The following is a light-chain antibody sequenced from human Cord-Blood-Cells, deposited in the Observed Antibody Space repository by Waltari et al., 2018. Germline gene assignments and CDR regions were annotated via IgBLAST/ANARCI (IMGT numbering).Light chain of an antibody. V-gene: IGLV2-11*01. CDR3: CSDAGSYTYV. CDR2: EVS. CDR1: SSDVGGYNY. J-gene: IGLJ1*01. Sequence: QSALTQPRSVSGSPGQSVTISCTGTSSDVGGYNYVAWYQQHPGKAPTRMIYEVSKRPSGVPDRFSGSKSGNAASLTISGLQAEDEADYYCCSDAGSYTYVFGTGTKVTVL.